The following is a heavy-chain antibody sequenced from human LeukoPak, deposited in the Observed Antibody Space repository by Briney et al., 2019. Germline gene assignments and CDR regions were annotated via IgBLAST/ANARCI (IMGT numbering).Heavy chain of an antibody. CDR2: IYYSGST. J-gene: IGHJ6*02. CDR1: GGSISSYY. CDR3: ARDDCSGGSCYIYGMDI. Sequence: SETLSLTCTVSGGSISSYYWSWIRQPPGKGLEWIGYIYYSGSTNYNPSLKSRVTISVDTSKNQFSLKLSSVTAADTAVYYCARDDCSGGSCYIYGMDIWGQGTTVTVSS. V-gene: IGHV4-59*01. D-gene: IGHD2-15*01.